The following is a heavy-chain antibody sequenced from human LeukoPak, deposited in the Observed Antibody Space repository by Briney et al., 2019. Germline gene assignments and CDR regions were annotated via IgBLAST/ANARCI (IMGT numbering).Heavy chain of an antibody. V-gene: IGHV5-51*01. Sequence: GESLKISCKGSGYSFTSYWIGWVRQMPGKGLEWMGIIYPGDSDTRYSPSSQGQVTISADKSISTAYLQWSSLKASDTAMYYCARRDLGYSYDRLGDWFDPWGQGTLVTVPS. D-gene: IGHD5-18*01. CDR3: ARRDLGYSYDRLGDWFDP. CDR2: IYPGDSDT. J-gene: IGHJ5*02. CDR1: GYSFTSYW.